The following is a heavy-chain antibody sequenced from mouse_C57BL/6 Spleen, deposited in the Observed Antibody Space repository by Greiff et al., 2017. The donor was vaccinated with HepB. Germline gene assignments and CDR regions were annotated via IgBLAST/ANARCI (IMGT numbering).Heavy chain of an antibody. V-gene: IGHV1-26*01. CDR3: ARQDPY. J-gene: IGHJ3*01. CDR2: INPNNGGT. CDR1: GYTFTDYY. Sequence: VQLQQSGPELVKPGASVKISCKASGYTFTDYYMNWVKQSHGKSLEWIGDINPNNGGTSYNQKFKGKATLTVDKSSSTAYMELRSLTSEDSAVYYCARQDPYWGQGTLVTVSA.